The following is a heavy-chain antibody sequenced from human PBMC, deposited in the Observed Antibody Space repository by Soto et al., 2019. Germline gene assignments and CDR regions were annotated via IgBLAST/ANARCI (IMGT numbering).Heavy chain of an antibody. CDR2: LYYHRRT. Sequence: PRPPTCSVTSGSISRAAHTWNCARHTAGKGLEWIGYLYYHRRTFLNPSLEGRVTMSIDKSKNHFFLNLTSVTAADTGVYYCAGGVGGLVGVTETDYLGQGALVT. CDR3: AGGVGGLVGVTETDY. V-gene: IGHV4-30-2*01. J-gene: IGHJ4*02. CDR1: SGSISRAAHT. D-gene: IGHD2-21*02.